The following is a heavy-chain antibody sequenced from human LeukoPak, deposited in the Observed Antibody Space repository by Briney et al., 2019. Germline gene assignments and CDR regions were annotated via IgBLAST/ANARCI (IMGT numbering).Heavy chain of an antibody. D-gene: IGHD3-22*01. CDR3: ASEAYYYDSSGYYKY. V-gene: IGHV4-39*07. J-gene: IGHJ4*02. Sequence: SGTLSLTCTVSGGSISSSPYYWGWIRQPPGEGLEWIGSIYYSGTTHYNPSLESRVTISVDTSKNQFSLKLSSVTAADTAVYYCASEAYYYDSSGYYKYWGQGTLVTVSS. CDR1: GGSISSSPYY. CDR2: IYYSGTT.